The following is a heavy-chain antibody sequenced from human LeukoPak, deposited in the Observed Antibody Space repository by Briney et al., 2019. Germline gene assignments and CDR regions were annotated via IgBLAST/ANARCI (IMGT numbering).Heavy chain of an antibody. CDR1: GYGFTDFY. J-gene: IGHJ5*02. CDR3: ARGGCNTGTCYSSWLDP. Sequence: VSVKVSCWASGYGFTDFYIHWVRQAPGQGLEWMGWINPESGVTDYAQNFLGRVTLTRDTSISTAYMEINSLTSDDTAVYFCARGGCNTGTCYSSWLDPWGQGTLVTVSS. CDR2: INPESGVT. D-gene: IGHD2-21*02. V-gene: IGHV1-2*02.